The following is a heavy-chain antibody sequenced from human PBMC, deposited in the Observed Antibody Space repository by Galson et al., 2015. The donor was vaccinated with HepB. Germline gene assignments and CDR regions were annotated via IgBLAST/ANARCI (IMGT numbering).Heavy chain of an antibody. CDR2: ISGSGGST. J-gene: IGHJ4*02. CDR1: GFTFSSYA. Sequence: SLRLSCAASGFTFSSYAMSWVRQAPGKGLEWVSAISGSGGSTYYAGSVKGRFTISRDNSKNTLYLQMNSLRAEDTAVYYCAKDQYYYDSSGYYIWGQGTLVTVSS. D-gene: IGHD3-22*01. V-gene: IGHV3-23*01. CDR3: AKDQYYYDSSGYYI.